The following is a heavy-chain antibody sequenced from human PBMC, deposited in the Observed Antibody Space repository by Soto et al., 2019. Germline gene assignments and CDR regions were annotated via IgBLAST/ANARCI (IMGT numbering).Heavy chain of an antibody. CDR3: ARGVGYGSGSHLDY. CDR1: GGSISSYY. CDR2: IYYSGST. D-gene: IGHD3-10*01. Sequence: QVQLQESGPGLVKPSETLSLTCTVSGGSISSYYWSWIRQPPGKGLEWIGYIYYSGSTNYNPSLKRRVTISVDTSKNQFSLKLSSVTAADTAVYYCARGVGYGSGSHLDYWGQGTLVTVSS. V-gene: IGHV4-59*01. J-gene: IGHJ4*02.